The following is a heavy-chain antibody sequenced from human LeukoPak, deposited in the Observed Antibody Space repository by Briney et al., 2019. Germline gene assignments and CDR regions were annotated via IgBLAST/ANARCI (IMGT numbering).Heavy chain of an antibody. CDR3: ARAAIVGATNPQFYWFDP. J-gene: IGHJ5*02. D-gene: IGHD1-26*01. V-gene: IGHV1-69*05. CDR1: GGTFSSYA. Sequence: GASVKVSCKASGGTFSSYAISWVRQAPGQRLEWMGGIVPIFGTANYAQKFQGRVTITTDESTSTAYMELSSLRSEDTAVYYCARAAIVGATNPQFYWFDPWGQGTLVTVSS. CDR2: IVPIFGTA.